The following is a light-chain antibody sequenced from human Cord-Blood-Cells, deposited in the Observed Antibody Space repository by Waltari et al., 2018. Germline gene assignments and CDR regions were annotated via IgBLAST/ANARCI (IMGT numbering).Light chain of an antibody. V-gene: IGLV2-23*01. CDR3: CSYVGSSTSV. J-gene: IGLJ2*01. CDR1: SSDVGSYNL. CDR2: EGS. Sequence: QSALTQPASVSGSPGQSITISCTGTSSDVGSYNLVSWYQQHPGKAPKPMIYEGSKRPSGVSNRFSGSKSGNTASLTISGLQAEDEADYYCCSYVGSSTSVFGGGTKLTVL.